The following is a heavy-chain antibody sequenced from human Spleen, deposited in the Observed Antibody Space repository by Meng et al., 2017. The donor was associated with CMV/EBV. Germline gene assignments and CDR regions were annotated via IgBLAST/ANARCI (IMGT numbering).Heavy chain of an antibody. J-gene: IGHJ5*02. CDR3: ARGDYYDSLDP. CDR1: GGSVSSGGYS. D-gene: IGHD3-22*01. CDR2: IYYSGDT. V-gene: IGHV4-61*03. Sequence: CTVSGGSVSSGGYSWTWIRQPTGKRLEWIGYIYYSGDTNYNPSLKSRVTISVDTSKNHFSLRLTSVTAADTAVYYCARGDYYDSLDPWGQGTLVTVSS.